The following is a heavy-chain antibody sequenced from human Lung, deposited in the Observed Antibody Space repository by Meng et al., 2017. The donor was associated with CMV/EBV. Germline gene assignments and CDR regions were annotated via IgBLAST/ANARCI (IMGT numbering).Heavy chain of an antibody. CDR1: GFSLSTSEVG. Sequence: QIPLQESGPTLVNPKQTLTLTCTFSGFSLSTSEVGVGWIRQPPGKDLEWLAVIYWDDDKRYSPSLKSRLTITKDTSKNQVVLTLTNMDPVDTATYYCALFTRSWFDPWGQGTLVTVSS. J-gene: IGHJ5*02. CDR3: ALFTRSWFDP. V-gene: IGHV2-5*02. D-gene: IGHD2-2*01. CDR2: IYWDDDK.